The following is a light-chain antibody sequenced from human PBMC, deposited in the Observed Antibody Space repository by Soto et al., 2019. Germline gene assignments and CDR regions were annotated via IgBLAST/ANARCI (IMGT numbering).Light chain of an antibody. CDR3: SSFKGTNSFV. CDR1: YSDIGAYNY. Sequence: QSALTQPPSASGSPGQSVTIPCTGTYSDIGAYNYVSWYQQRPGEAPKLIIYEVSKRPSGVSDRIFASKSGNTDSLTVSGLQADDEANYYCSSFKGTNSFVFGTGTKLTVL. CDR2: EVS. V-gene: IGLV2-8*01. J-gene: IGLJ1*01.